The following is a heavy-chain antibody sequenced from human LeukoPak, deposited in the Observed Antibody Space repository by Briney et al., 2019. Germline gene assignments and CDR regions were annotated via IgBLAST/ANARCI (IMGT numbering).Heavy chain of an antibody. CDR2: ISSSSSYI. V-gene: IGHV3-21*01. J-gene: IGHJ4*02. D-gene: IGHD6-19*01. Sequence: GGSLRLSCAASGFTFSSYSMNWVRQAPGKGLEWVSSISSSSSYIYYADSVKGRFTISRDNAKNSLYLQMNSLRAEDTAVYYCARTREKWQVLDYWGQGTPVTVSS. CDR1: GFTFSSYS. CDR3: ARTREKWQVLDY.